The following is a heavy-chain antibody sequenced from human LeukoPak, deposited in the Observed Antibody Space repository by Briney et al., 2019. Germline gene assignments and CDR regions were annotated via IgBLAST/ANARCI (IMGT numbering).Heavy chain of an antibody. CDR2: ISSSSYI. V-gene: IGHV3-21*01. CDR1: GFTFSSYS. D-gene: IGHD3-22*01. Sequence: GGSLRLSCAASGFTFSSYSMNWVRQAPGKGLEWVSSISSSSYIYYADSVKGRFTISRDNAKNSLYLQMNSLRVEDTAMYYCAREVVADPYNWFDPWGQGTLVTVSS. CDR3: AREVVADPYNWFDP. J-gene: IGHJ5*02.